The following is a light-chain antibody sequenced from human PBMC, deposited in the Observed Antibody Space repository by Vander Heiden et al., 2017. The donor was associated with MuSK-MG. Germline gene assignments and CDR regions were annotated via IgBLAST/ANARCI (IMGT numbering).Light chain of an antibody. CDR2: GNS. J-gene: IGLJ2*01. CDR3: QSYDSSHVV. Sequence: QSVLTQPPSVSGAPGQRVTISCTGSSSNIGAGYDVHWYQQLPGTAPKLLIYGNSKRPSGVPDRFSGSKSGTSASLAITGLQAEDEADYYCQSYDSSHVVFGGGTKLTVL. V-gene: IGLV1-40*01. CDR1: SSNIGAGYD.